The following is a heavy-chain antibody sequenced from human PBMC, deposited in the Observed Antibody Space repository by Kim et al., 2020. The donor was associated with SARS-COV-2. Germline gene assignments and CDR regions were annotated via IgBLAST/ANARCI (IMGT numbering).Heavy chain of an antibody. D-gene: IGHD6-19*01. Sequence: ASVKVSCKASGYTFTSYGISWVRQAPGQGLEWMGWISAYNGNTNYAQKLQGRVTMTTDTSTSTAYMELRSLRSDDTAVYYCARGIAVAGPDHDAFDIWGQGTMVTVSS. V-gene: IGHV1-18*01. CDR3: ARGIAVAGPDHDAFDI. CDR2: ISAYNGNT. J-gene: IGHJ3*02. CDR1: GYTFTSYG.